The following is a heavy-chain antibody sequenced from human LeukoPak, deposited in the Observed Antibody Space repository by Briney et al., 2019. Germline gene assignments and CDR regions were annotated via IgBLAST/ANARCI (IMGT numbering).Heavy chain of an antibody. V-gene: IGHV1-2*06. J-gene: IGHJ4*02. CDR3: ARESYDSSGYYFRYYFDY. CDR1: GYTFTDKY. Sequence: ASVKNSWKASGYTFTDKYMHWVRQAPGQGLEWMGRINPNSGGTNYAQKFQGRVTMTRDTSISTAYMELSRLRSDDTAVYYCARESYDSSGYYFRYYFDYWGQGTLVTVSS. CDR2: INPNSGGT. D-gene: IGHD3-22*01.